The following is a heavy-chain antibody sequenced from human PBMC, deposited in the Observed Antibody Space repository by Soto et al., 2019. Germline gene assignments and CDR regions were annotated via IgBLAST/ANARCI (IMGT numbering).Heavy chain of an antibody. CDR3: VRVVGAAPRHNDFDS. Sequence: AGNLALTCDVSGGSIDSSRSFWGWVRQPPGRRLEFLGSVDYSGGTYYNPSLKSRVTVSLDTSENQVSLRVRSVTVAETAMSYCVRVVGAAPRHNDFDSWGQG. D-gene: IGHD1-26*01. V-gene: IGHV4-39*01. CDR2: VDYSGGT. CDR1: GGSIDSSRSF. J-gene: IGHJ4*02.